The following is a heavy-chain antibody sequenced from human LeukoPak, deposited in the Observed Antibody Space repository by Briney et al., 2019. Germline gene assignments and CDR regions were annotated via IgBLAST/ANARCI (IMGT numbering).Heavy chain of an antibody. V-gene: IGHV4-38-2*02. CDR1: GYSISSGYY. J-gene: IGHJ4*02. CDR3: ARKMAGIDY. D-gene: IGHD2-8*01. CDR2: IYHSGST. Sequence: SETLSLTCTVSGYSISSGYYWGWIRQPPGKGLEWIGSIYHSGSTYYNPSLKSRVTISVDTSKNQFSLKLSSVTAADTAVYYCARKMAGIDYWGQGTLVTVSS.